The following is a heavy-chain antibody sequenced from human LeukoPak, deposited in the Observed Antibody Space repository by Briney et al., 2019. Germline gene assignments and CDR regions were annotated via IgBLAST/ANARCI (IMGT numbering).Heavy chain of an antibody. Sequence: GRSLRLSCTASGFTFSTYAMHWVRQAPGKGLEWVAVISYDGSNKCYADSVKGRFTISRDNSKNTLYLQMNSLRAEDTAVYYYAREGAYDSSGYYYGGLDYWGQGTLVTVSS. V-gene: IGHV3-30*04. CDR3: AREGAYDSSGYYYGGLDY. CDR2: ISYDGSNK. CDR1: GFTFSTYA. D-gene: IGHD3-22*01. J-gene: IGHJ4*02.